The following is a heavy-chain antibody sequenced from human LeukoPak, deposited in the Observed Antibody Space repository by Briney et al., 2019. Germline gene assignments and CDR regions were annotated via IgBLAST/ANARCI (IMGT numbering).Heavy chain of an antibody. CDR2: ISGSGGST. CDR3: ANPGIAAAGTGWFDP. V-gene: IGHV3-23*01. J-gene: IGHJ5*02. Sequence: GGSLRLSCAASGFTFSSYAMSWVRQAPGKGLEWVSAISGSGGSTYYADSVKGRFTISRDNSKNTLYLQMNSLRAEDTAVYYCANPGIAAAGTGWFDPWGQGTLVTVSS. CDR1: GFTFSSYA. D-gene: IGHD6-13*01.